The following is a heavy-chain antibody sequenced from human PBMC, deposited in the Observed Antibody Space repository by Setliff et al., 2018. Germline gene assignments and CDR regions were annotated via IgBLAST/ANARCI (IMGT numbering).Heavy chain of an antibody. CDR3: ARAGLGYSSGWYGHDAFDI. CDR2: IYYSGST. V-gene: IGHV4-61*01. J-gene: IGHJ3*02. CDR1: GYSISSGYY. D-gene: IGHD6-19*01. Sequence: SETLSLTCGVSGYSISSGYYWGWIRQPPGKGLEWIGYIYYSGSTNYNPSLKSRVTISVDTSKNQFSLKLSSVTAADTAVYYCARAGLGYSSGWYGHDAFDIWGQGTMVTVSS.